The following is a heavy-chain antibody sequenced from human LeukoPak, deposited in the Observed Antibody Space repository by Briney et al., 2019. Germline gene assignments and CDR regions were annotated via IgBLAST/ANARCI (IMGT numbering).Heavy chain of an antibody. CDR3: ASYYDFWSGYYTYYFDY. Sequence: GGSLRLSCAASGIIFRTYEMNWVRQAPGKGLEYFSYIPSSVESQFHADSLKGRTFISRDNAKNSLYLQMNSLRAEDTAVYYCASYYDFWSGYYTYYFDYWGQGTLVTVSS. V-gene: IGHV3-48*03. J-gene: IGHJ4*02. CDR1: GIIFRTYE. D-gene: IGHD3-3*01. CDR2: IPSSVESQ.